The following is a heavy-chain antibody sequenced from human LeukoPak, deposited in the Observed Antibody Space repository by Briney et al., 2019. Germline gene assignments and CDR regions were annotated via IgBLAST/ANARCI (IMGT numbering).Heavy chain of an antibody. V-gene: IGHV4-59*11. CDR1: GGSISSHY. Sequence: SETLSLTYTVSGGSISSHYWSWIRQPPGKGLEWIGYIYYSGSTNYNPSLKSRVTISVDTSKNQFSLKLSSVTAADTAVYYCARGGLYDFWSGYYLDYWGQGTLVTVSS. J-gene: IGHJ4*02. CDR3: ARGGLYDFWSGYYLDY. D-gene: IGHD3-3*01. CDR2: IYYSGST.